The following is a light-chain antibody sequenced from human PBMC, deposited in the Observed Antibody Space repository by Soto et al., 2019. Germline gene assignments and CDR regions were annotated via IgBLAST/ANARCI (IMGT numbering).Light chain of an antibody. CDR1: QSISSY. J-gene: IGKJ1*01. Sequence: DIQMTQSPSSLSASVGDRVTITCRASQSISSYLNWYQQKPGKAPKLLIYAASRLQSGVPSRFSGSRSGPDFTLTISSLQPEDFATYYCQQSYSSPPTFGQGTKVDIK. V-gene: IGKV1-39*01. CDR3: QQSYSSPPT. CDR2: AAS.